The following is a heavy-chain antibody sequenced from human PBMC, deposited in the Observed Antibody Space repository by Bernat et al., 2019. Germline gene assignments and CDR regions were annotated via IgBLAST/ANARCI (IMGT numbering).Heavy chain of an antibody. CDR1: GCSLSSTCYY. D-gene: IGHD3-3*01. CDR2: IYYSGST. V-gene: IGHV4-39*01. J-gene: IGHJ4*02. Sequence: QLQLQESVPGLVKPSETLSLTCTVSGCSLSSTCYYCGWIRHPPAEGLEWIGCIYYSGSTYYNPSLKSRVTITVDTSKNQFSLKLSSVTAADTAVYYCARLGETYYDFWSGYHEHYFDYWGQGTLVTVSS. CDR3: ARLGETYYDFWSGYHEHYFDY.